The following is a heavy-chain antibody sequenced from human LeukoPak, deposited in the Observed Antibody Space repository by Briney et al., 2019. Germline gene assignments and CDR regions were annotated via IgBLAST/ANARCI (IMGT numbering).Heavy chain of an antibody. V-gene: IGHV3-7*01. J-gene: IGHJ4*02. Sequence: HPGGSLRLSCAASGFTFSSYWMSWVRQAPGKGLEWVANIKQDGSEKYYVDSVKGRFTISRDNAKNSLYLQMNSLRAEDTAVYYCARRYCSGGSCYIDYWGQGTLVTVSS. D-gene: IGHD2-15*01. CDR1: GFTFSSYW. CDR3: ARRYCSGGSCYIDY. CDR2: IKQDGSEK.